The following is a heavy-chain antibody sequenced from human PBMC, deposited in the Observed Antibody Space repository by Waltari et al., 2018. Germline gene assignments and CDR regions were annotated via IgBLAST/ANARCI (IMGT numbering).Heavy chain of an antibody. CDR2: IIPILGIA. J-gene: IGHJ4*02. V-gene: IGHV1-69*10. D-gene: IGHD3-10*01. Sequence: QVQLVQYGAEVKKPGSSVQVSCQASGGTFSRSALSRVRQAPGQGLEWMGGIIPILGIANYAQKFQGRVTITADKSTSTAYMELSSLRSEDTAVYYCARDYGDGRGSFFYWGQGTLVTVSS. CDR1: GGTFSRSA. CDR3: ARDYGDGRGSFFY.